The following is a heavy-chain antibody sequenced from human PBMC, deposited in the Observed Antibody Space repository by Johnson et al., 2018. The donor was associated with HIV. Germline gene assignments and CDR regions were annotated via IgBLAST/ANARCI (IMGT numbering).Heavy chain of an antibody. D-gene: IGHD3-9*01. CDR3: ARDPGPDYDILTGPLYGAFDI. V-gene: IGHV3-20*04. CDR1: GFTFDDYG. CDR2: VNWNGEST. Sequence: MHLVESGGGLVQPGGSLRLSCEGSGFTFDDYGMSWVRQAPGKGLEWVSGVNWNGESTGYADSVKGRFSISKDTVKNSLYLQMNSLRAEDTALYYCARDPGPDYDILTGPLYGAFDIWGQGTMVTVSS. J-gene: IGHJ3*02.